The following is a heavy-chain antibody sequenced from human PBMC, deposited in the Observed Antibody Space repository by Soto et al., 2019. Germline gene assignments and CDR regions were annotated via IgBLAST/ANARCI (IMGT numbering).Heavy chain of an antibody. D-gene: IGHD6-19*01. CDR1: GYSTSSGSY. V-gene: IGHV4-38-2*02. Sequence: SETLSLTCTVSGYSTSSGSYWAWIRQPPGKGPEWIASIYHGGTTFYNPSLKSRITISVDTSNNQFSLKLTSVTAADTAVYYCARVHVMVVAGSTFDYWGHGTLVTVSS. J-gene: IGHJ4*01. CDR3: ARVHVMVVAGSTFDY. CDR2: IYHGGTT.